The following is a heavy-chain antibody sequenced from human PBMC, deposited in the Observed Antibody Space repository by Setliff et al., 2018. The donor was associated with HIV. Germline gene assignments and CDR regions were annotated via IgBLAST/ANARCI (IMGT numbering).Heavy chain of an antibody. CDR3: ARDPPGSGFHLDY. V-gene: IGHV3-23*01. Sequence: GGSLRLSCVASGITVSGIYMTWVRQAPGKGLEWVSAISGSGGSTYYADSVKGRFTISRDNSKNTMYLQMNTLRVEDTAVYYCARDPPGSGFHLDYWGQGTPVTVSS. CDR2: ISGSGGST. D-gene: IGHD5-12*01. CDR1: GITVSGIY. J-gene: IGHJ4*02.